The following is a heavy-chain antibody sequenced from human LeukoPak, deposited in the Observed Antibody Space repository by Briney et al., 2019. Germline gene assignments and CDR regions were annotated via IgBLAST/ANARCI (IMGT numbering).Heavy chain of an antibody. CDR1: GFSFISYW. CDR3: AGCAGNSCYFDY. CDR2: IKQDGSAK. D-gene: IGHD1-1*01. J-gene: IGHJ4*02. Sequence: PGRSLRLSCAASGFSFISYWMSWVRQAPEKGLEWVANIKQDGSAKNYVVSVNGRFTISRDNAKNSLYLPVNSLRAEDTAVYYCAGCAGNSCYFDYWGQGTMVIVSS. V-gene: IGHV3-7*01.